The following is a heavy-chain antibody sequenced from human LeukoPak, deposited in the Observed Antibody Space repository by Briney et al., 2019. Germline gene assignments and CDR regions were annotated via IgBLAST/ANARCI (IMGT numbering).Heavy chain of an antibody. Sequence: PWESLKISCEASGYSFTSYWIGWVRQMPGKGLEWMGIIYPGDSDTRYSPSFRGQVTISADKSVTTAYLQWSSLKASDTAMYYCARLEHYDFWSGYGKGVDVWGQGTTVTVSS. V-gene: IGHV5-51*01. CDR1: GYSFTSYW. CDR2: IYPGDSDT. CDR3: ARLEHYDFWSGYGKGVDV. J-gene: IGHJ6*02. D-gene: IGHD3-3*01.